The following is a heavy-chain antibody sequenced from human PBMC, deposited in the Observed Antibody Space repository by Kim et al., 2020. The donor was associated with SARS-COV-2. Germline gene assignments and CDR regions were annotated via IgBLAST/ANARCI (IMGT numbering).Heavy chain of an antibody. Sequence: KGRFTISRDNAKNSLYLQMNSLRAEDTAVYYCARDLEGYCSSTSCYGVGYWGQGTLVTVSS. D-gene: IGHD2-2*01. V-gene: IGHV3-11*06. CDR3: ARDLEGYCSSTSCYGVGY. J-gene: IGHJ4*02.